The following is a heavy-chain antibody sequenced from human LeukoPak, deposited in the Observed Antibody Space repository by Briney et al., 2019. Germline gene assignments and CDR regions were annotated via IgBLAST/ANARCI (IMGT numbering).Heavy chain of an antibody. D-gene: IGHD5-12*01. J-gene: IGHJ3*02. CDR2: IYYSGST. V-gene: IGHV4-59*01. CDR1: GGSISSYY. CDR3: ARLSGYSGYEGLWAFDI. Sequence: PSETLSLTCTVYGGSISSYYWSWIRQPPGKGLEWIGYIYYSGSTNYNPSLKSRVTISVDTSKNQFSLKLSSVTAADTAVYYCARLSGYSGYEGLWAFDIWGQGTMVTVSS.